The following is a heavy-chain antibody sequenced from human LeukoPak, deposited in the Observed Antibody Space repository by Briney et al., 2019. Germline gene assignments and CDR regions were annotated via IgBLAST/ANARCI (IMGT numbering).Heavy chain of an antibody. CDR2: ISYDGSSK. CDR3: AGVKVYGDLLEDYYYDGMDV. Sequence: GRSLRLSCAASGFTFSSYAMHWVRQAPGKGLEWVAVISYDGSSKYYADSVKGRFTISRDNSKNTLYLQMNSLRAEDTAVYYCAGVKVYGDLLEDYYYDGMDVWGQGTMVTVSS. D-gene: IGHD4-17*01. J-gene: IGHJ6*02. V-gene: IGHV3-30*04. CDR1: GFTFSSYA.